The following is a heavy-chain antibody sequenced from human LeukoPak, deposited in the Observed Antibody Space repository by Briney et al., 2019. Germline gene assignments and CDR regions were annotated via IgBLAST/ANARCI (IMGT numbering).Heavy chain of an antibody. V-gene: IGHV1-2*06. D-gene: IGHD5-18*01. J-gene: IGHJ4*02. CDR2: INPNSGGT. CDR1: GYTFTSYG. CDR3: ARGYGHRPDY. Sequence: GASVKVSCKASGYTFTSYGISWVRQAPGQGLEWMGRINPNSGGTNYAQKFQGRVTMTRDTSISTAYMELSRLRSDDTAVYYCARGYGHRPDYWGQGTLVTVSS.